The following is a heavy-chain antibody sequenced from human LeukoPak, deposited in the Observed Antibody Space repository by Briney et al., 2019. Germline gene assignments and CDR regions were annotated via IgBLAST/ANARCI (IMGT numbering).Heavy chain of an antibody. V-gene: IGHV3-7*01. J-gene: IGHJ3*02. CDR1: GFTFSTYW. CDR2: IKQDGSEK. Sequence: AGGSLRLSCAASGFTFSTYWMSWVRQAPGKGLEWVANIKQDGSEKYYVDSVKGRFTISRDNAKNSLYMQMNGLRAEDTAVYYCATVPAFDIWGQGTMVTVSS. CDR3: ATVPAFDI.